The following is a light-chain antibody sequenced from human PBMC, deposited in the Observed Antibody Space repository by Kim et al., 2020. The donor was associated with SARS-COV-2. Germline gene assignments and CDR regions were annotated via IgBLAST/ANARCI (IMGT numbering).Light chain of an antibody. V-gene: IGKV3-20*01. CDR3: QHYRSAAYS. J-gene: IGKJ2*03. CDR1: QSISSSY. Sequence: EIVLTQSPATLSLSPGERATLSCRASQSISSSYLGWYQQKPGQAPRLLIYGASSRATGIPDRFSGSGSGTDFTLTSSRLEPEDVAVYYCQHYRSAAYSLGQGHKLEI. CDR2: GAS.